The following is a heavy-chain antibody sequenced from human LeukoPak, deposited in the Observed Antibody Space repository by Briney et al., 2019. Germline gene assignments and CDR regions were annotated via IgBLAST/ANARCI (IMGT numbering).Heavy chain of an antibody. D-gene: IGHD6-19*01. CDR1: GGSISRCY. CDR3: ASRLPGYTSGWYDY. J-gene: IGHJ4*02. V-gene: IGHV4-59*01. Sequence: SETLSLTCTVSGGSISRCYWSWIRQPPGKGLEWIGSIYYSGSTNYNASLKSRVTISVDKSKNQFSLKLTSVTAADTAVYYCASRLPGYTSGWYDYWGQGTLVTVSS. CDR2: IYYSGST.